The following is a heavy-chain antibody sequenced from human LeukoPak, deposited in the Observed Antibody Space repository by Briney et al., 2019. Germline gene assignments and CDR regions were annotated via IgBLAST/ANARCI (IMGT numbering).Heavy chain of an antibody. CDR3: ARDRVVVAATIFYDAFDI. D-gene: IGHD2-15*01. V-gene: IGHV3-9*01. CDR1: GFTFDDYA. CDR2: ISWNSGRI. Sequence: PGGSLRLSCAASGFTFDDYAMHWVRQAPGKGLEWVSGISWNSGRIYYADSVKGRFTISRDNAKNSLFLQMNSLRAEDTAVYYCARDRVVVAATIFYDAFDIWGQGTMVTVSS. J-gene: IGHJ3*02.